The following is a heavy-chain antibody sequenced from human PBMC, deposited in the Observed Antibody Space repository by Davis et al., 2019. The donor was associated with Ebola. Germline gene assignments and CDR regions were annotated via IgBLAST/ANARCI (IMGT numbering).Heavy chain of an antibody. CDR3: ARGSENWNYVDY. CDR1: GFTFTSYA. D-gene: IGHD1-1*01. CDR2: ISSRGTNI. J-gene: IGHJ4*02. V-gene: IGHV3-48*02. Sequence: GESLKISCAASGFTFTSYAMDWVRQAPGKGLEWVSYISSRGTNIYYADSVKGRFTISRDIAKNSLYLQMNSLRDEDTAVYYCARGSENWNYVDYWGQGNLVTVSS.